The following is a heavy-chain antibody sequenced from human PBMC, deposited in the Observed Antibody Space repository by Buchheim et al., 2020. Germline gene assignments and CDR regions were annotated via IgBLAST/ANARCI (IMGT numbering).Heavy chain of an antibody. J-gene: IGHJ6*02. CDR2: ISYDGSNK. D-gene: IGHD3-3*01. CDR3: VKESTTGYDFWSGYYWDGSYGMDV. Sequence: QVQLVESGGGVVQPGRSLRLSCAASGFTFSSYGMHWVRQAPGKGLEWVAVISYDGSNKYYADSVTGRFTISRDNSKNTLYLQMNSLRAEDTAVYYCVKESTTGYDFWSGYYWDGSYGMDVWGQGTT. V-gene: IGHV3-30*18. CDR1: GFTFSSYG.